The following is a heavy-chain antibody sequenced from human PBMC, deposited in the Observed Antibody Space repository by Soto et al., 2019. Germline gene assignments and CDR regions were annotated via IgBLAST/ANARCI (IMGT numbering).Heavy chain of an antibody. Sequence: GGSLRLSCAASGFTFSSYEMNWVRQAPGKGLEWVSYISSSGSTIYYADSVKGRVTITRDTSASTAYMELSSLRSEDTAVYYCATEIAAADAFDYWGQGTLVTVSS. J-gene: IGHJ4*02. CDR2: ISSSGSTI. CDR3: ATEIAAADAFDY. V-gene: IGHV3-48*03. CDR1: GFTFSSYE. D-gene: IGHD6-13*01.